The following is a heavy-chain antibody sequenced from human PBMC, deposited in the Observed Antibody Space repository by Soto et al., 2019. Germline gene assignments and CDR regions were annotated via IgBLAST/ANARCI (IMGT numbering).Heavy chain of an antibody. CDR2: IYQTGST. CDR3: ARVWGALAPIAGWFGP. J-gene: IGHJ5*02. V-gene: IGHV4-4*02. Sequence: QVQLQESGPGLVKPSGTLSLTCAVSNGSITSCNWWRWVRQPPGKGVEWIGDIYQTGSTNYNPSLRSRVIISVGKSKNNFSLSLSSVTAADTAVYFCARVWGALAPIAGWFGPWGRGILVTVSS. CDR1: NGSITSCNW. D-gene: IGHD3-16*01.